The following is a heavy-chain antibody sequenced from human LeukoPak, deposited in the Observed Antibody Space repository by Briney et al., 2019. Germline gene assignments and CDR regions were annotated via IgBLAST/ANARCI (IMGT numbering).Heavy chain of an antibody. CDR1: GGSISSSSYY. Sequence: SETLSLTCTVSGGSISSSSYYWGWIRQPPGKGLEWIGSIYYSGTTNYNPSLKSRVTISLDTSKNHFSLKLSSVTAADTAVYYCARHYAYDSSGYSSPFDPWGQGTLITVSS. D-gene: IGHD3-22*01. CDR2: IYYSGTT. CDR3: ARHYAYDSSGYSSPFDP. J-gene: IGHJ5*02. V-gene: IGHV4-39*07.